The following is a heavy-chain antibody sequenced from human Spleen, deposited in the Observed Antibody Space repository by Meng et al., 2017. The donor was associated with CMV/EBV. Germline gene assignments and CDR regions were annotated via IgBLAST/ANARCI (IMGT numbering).Heavy chain of an antibody. D-gene: IGHD6-19*01. CDR3: AKDRGGWPFLFEY. CDR1: GFTFRSDG. CDR2: IDGGGRTT. V-gene: IGHV3-23*01. Sequence: GESLKISCAVSGFTFRSDGMSWVRQAPGEGLEWVSSIDGGGRTTYYADSVKGRFTISRDNSKNTLYLQMNSLRAEDTAVYYCAKDRGGWPFLFEYWGQGTLVTVSS. J-gene: IGHJ4*02.